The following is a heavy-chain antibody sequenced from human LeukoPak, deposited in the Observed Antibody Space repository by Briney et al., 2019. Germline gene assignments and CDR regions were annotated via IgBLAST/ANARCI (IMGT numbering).Heavy chain of an antibody. V-gene: IGHV4-61*02. Sequence: SETLSLTCTVSGGCISSGSYYWSWIRQPAGKGLEWIGRVYTSGSTNYNPSLKSRVTISVDTSKNQFSLKLSSVTAADTAVYYCARESDDYVWGSYYMNYWGQGTLVTVSS. CDR3: ARESDDYVWGSYYMNY. CDR1: GGCISSGSYY. CDR2: VYTSGST. J-gene: IGHJ4*02. D-gene: IGHD3-16*01.